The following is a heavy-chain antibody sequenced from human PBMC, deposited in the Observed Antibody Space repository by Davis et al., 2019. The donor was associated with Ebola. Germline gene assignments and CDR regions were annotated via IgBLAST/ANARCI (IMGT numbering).Heavy chain of an antibody. Sequence: PGGSLRLSCAASGFTFSSYAMHWVRQAPGKGLEWVAVISYDGSNKYYADSVKGRFTISRDNSKNTLYLQMNSLRAEDTAVYYCARSRRVYYERRSAFDIWGQGTMVTVSS. CDR3: ARSRRVYYERRSAFDI. CDR1: GFTFSSYA. J-gene: IGHJ3*02. CDR2: ISYDGSNK. V-gene: IGHV3-30-3*01. D-gene: IGHD3-22*01.